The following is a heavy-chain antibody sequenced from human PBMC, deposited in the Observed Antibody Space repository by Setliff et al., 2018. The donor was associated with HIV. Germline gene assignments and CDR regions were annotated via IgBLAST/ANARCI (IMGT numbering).Heavy chain of an antibody. V-gene: IGHV1-3*01. D-gene: IGHD6-19*01. J-gene: IGHJ4*02. CDR3: AGGPVAGLMRK. CDR2: INGGNGKT. CDR1: EYSFKYYA. Sequence: GASVKVSCKASEYSFKYYAFHWVRQAPGQRLEWMGWINGGNGKTKYSQNFQDRVTFTRDTSATTAYMDLSSLTSEGTAVYFCAGGPVAGLMRKWGQGTQVTVS.